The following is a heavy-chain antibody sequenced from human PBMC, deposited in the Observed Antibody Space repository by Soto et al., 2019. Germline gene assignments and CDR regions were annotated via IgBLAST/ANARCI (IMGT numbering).Heavy chain of an antibody. CDR3: ARGVSAGVDP. V-gene: IGHV1-8*01. Sequence: ASVKVSCKASGYSFTSLDTNWVRQTAGQGLEWMGWMQPSTGRTGYAQKFQGRVTMTRDTSINTAYMELTTLTSDDTAFYYCARGVSAGVDPWGQGTLVTVSS. CDR2: MQPSTGRT. J-gene: IGHJ5*02. D-gene: IGHD3-10*01. CDR1: GYSFTSLD.